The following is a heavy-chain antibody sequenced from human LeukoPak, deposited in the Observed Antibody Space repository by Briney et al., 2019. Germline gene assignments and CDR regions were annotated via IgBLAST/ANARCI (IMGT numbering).Heavy chain of an antibody. Sequence: GASVKVSCKASGCTLTGYYMHWVRQAPGQGLEWMGRINPNRGGTNYAHKLQGRDTMNGETSISTPYMELSRLRSDDTAVYYCARAYYDILTGYLYDWFDPWGQGTLVTVSS. D-gene: IGHD3-9*01. V-gene: IGHV1-2*06. CDR3: ARAYYDILTGYLYDWFDP. CDR1: GCTLTGYY. J-gene: IGHJ5*02. CDR2: INPNRGGT.